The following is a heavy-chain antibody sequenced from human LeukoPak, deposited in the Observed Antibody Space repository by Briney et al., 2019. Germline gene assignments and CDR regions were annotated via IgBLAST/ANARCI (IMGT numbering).Heavy chain of an antibody. V-gene: IGHV3-53*01. CDR2: IYSGGGT. CDR3: ARGCYYERSGYCPFDY. CDR1: GFIFSNNY. Sequence: AGGSLRLSCAASGFIFSNNYMNWVRQAPGKGLEWVSIIYSGGGTYYADSVKGRFTISRDNSKNTLYLQMNSLRADDTAVYYCARGCYYERSGYCPFDYWGPGTLVTVSS. D-gene: IGHD3-22*01. J-gene: IGHJ4*02.